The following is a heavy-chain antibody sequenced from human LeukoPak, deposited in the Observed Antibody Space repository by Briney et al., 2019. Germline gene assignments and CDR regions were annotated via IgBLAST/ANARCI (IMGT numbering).Heavy chain of an antibody. V-gene: IGHV4-39*01. CDR1: GGSLSSSSYY. CDR3: ARPAAPFAWFDP. D-gene: IGHD6-6*01. J-gene: IGHJ5*02. CDR2: IYYSGST. Sequence: PSETLSLTCTVSGGSLSSSSYYWGWIRQPPGKGLEWIGSIYYSGSTYYNPSLKSRVTISVDTSKNQFSLKLSSVTAADTAVYYSARPAAPFAWFDPWGQGTLVTVSS.